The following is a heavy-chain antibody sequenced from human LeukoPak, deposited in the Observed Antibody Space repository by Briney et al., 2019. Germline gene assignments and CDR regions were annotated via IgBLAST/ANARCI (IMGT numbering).Heavy chain of an antibody. Sequence: GGSLRLSRVASGFTFTTYWMHWVRQAPGKGLVWVSRINTDGSTTSYADSVKGRFTISRDNAKNTLYLQMNSLRAEDTAVYYCATPPGTRVTPPGGSWGQGTLVTVSS. CDR2: INTDGSTT. CDR1: GFTFTTYW. CDR3: ATPPGTRVTPPGGS. D-gene: IGHD4-23*01. V-gene: IGHV3-74*01. J-gene: IGHJ5*02.